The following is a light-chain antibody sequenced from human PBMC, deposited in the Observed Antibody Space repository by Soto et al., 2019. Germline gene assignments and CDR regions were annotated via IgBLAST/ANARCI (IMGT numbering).Light chain of an antibody. Sequence: EIVVTQPPLSLPVILGEPASISCRSSQSLLHSNGFNYLDWYLQRPGQSPQLLIYMASSRASGVPDRFSGSGSGTDFTLTITIVDAEDVGIYYCMQAVQTPGSCGQANKVDIK. CDR2: MAS. CDR3: MQAVQTPGS. J-gene: IGKJ1*01. CDR1: QSLLHSNGFNY. V-gene: IGKV2-28*01.